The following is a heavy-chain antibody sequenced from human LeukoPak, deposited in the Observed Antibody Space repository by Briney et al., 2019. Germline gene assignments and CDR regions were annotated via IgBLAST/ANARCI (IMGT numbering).Heavy chain of an antibody. Sequence: ETLSLTCAVYGGSFSGYYWSWIRQAPGKGLEWVSAFSGSGGSTYYADSVKGRFTISRDNSKNTLYLQMNSLRAEDTAVYYCARSGLSRFDYWGQGTLVTVSS. V-gene: IGHV3-23*01. CDR3: ARSGLSRFDY. CDR1: GGSFSGYY. D-gene: IGHD4/OR15-4a*01. J-gene: IGHJ4*02. CDR2: FSGSGGST.